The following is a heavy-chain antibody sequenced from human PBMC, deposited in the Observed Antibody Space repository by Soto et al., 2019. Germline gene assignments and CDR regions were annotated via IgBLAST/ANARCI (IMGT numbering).Heavy chain of an antibody. CDR2: IIPIFGTA. CDR1: GGTFSSYA. D-gene: IGHD1-26*01. Sequence: SVKVSCKASGGTFSSYAISWVRQAPGQGLEWMGGIIPIFGTANYAQKFQGRVTITADESTSTAYMELSSLRSEDTAVYYCAIGLIVGANYYYYGMDVWGQGTTVTVSS. V-gene: IGHV1-69*13. CDR3: AIGLIVGANYYYYGMDV. J-gene: IGHJ6*02.